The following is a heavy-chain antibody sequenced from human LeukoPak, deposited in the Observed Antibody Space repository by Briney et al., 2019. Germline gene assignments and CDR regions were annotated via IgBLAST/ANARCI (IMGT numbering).Heavy chain of an antibody. J-gene: IGHJ6*03. CDR2: IYYTGST. CDR1: GGSISNYY. Sequence: SETLSLTCTVSGGSISNYYWNWIRQPPGKGLEWIGYIYYTGSTNYNPSLKSRVTISVDTSKNQFSLKLSSVTAADTAVYYCASTYGSGSYYYYYYYMDVWGKGTTVTVSS. CDR3: ASTYGSGSYYYYYYYMDV. V-gene: IGHV4-59*08. D-gene: IGHD3-10*01.